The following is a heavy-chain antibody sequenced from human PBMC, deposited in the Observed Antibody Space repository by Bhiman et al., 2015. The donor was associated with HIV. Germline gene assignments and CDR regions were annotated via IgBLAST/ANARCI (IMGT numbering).Heavy chain of an antibody. J-gene: IGHJ4*02. CDR1: GFTFKNYE. CDR2: ISSSGSTI. CDR3: AGGYSYGYFDY. V-gene: IGHV3-48*03. D-gene: IGHD5-12*01. Sequence: EVQLVESGGGLVQPGGSLRLSCAASGFTFKNYEMNWVRQAPGKGLEWVSYISSSGSTIYYGDSVKGRFTISRDNAKNSLYLQMNSLRVEDTAVYYCAGGYSYGYFDYWGQGTLVTVSS.